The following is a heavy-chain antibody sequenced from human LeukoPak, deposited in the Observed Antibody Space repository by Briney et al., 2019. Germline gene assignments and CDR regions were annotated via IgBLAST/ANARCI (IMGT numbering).Heavy chain of an antibody. CDR1: GFTFSNAW. CDR3: ARDRARGKQWLVRGGYFDY. Sequence: PGGSLRLSCAASGFTFSNAWMSWVRQAPGKGLVWVSRINSDGSSTSYADSVKGRFTISRDNAKNTLYLQMNSLRAEDTAVCYCARDRARGKQWLVRGGYFDYWGQGTLVTVSS. D-gene: IGHD6-19*01. V-gene: IGHV3-74*01. J-gene: IGHJ4*02. CDR2: INSDGSST.